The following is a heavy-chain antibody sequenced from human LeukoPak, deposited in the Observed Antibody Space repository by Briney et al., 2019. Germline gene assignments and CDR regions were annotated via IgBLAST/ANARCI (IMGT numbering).Heavy chain of an antibody. J-gene: IGHJ4*02. Sequence: GGSLRLSCAASGFTFNDYAMHWVRHAPGKGLEWVSSTSWNRGSIGYADSVKGRFTISRDNAKNSLYLQMNSLRAEDTALYYCAKDFRVWGSYRFEIDYWGQGTLVTVSS. V-gene: IGHV3-9*01. D-gene: IGHD3-16*02. CDR3: AKDFRVWGSYRFEIDY. CDR1: GFTFNDYA. CDR2: TSWNRGSI.